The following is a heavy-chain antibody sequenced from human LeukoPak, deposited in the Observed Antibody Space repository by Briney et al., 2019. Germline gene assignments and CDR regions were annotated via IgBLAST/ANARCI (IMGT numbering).Heavy chain of an antibody. CDR2: IYHSGST. J-gene: IGHJ5*02. V-gene: IGHV4-38-2*02. D-gene: IGHD2-2*01. Sequence: PSDSLSLTCAVSGYSISSGYYWGWIRQPPGRGLEWIWSIYHSGSTYYNPSLKSRVTISVDTSKNQFSLKLSSVTAADTAVYYCARESRVVVVPAAMHWFDPWGQGTLVTVSS. CDR3: ARESRVVVVPAAMHWFDP. CDR1: GYSISSGYY.